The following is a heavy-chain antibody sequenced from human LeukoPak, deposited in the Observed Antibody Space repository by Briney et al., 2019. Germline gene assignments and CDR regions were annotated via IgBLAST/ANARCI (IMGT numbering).Heavy chain of an antibody. CDR1: GVSISSSY. CDR2: IYYSGST. D-gene: IGHD3-22*01. V-gene: IGHV4-59*01. CDR3: ARDTSGYRRGSFDY. J-gene: IGHJ4*02. Sequence: PSETLSLTCTVSGVSISSSYWSWIRQPPGKRLEWIGYIYYSGSTNSNPSLKSRVTISVDTSKNQFSLKLSPLTAADTAVYYCARDTSGYRRGSFDYWGQGTLVTVSS.